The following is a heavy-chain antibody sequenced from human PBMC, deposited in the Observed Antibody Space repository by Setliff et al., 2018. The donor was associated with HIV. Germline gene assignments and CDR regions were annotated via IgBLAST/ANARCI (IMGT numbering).Heavy chain of an antibody. CDR1: GGTFSSFG. J-gene: IGHJ6*04. Sequence: GASVKVSCKASGGTFSSFGINWIRQAPGQGLEWMGGIIPVFGKVEYAQRFQGRVKITADESTSTAYMEMSSLRSEDMAIYYCARSDSGWPHYQYHHMDVWGKGTTVTGLL. V-gene: IGHV1-69*13. CDR2: IIPVFGKV. D-gene: IGHD6-19*01. CDR3: ARSDSGWPHYQYHHMDV.